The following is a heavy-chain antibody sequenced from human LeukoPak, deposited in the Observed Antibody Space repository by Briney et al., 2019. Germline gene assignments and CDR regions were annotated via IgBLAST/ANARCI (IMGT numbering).Heavy chain of an antibody. D-gene: IGHD5-12*01. CDR1: GFTFSGSA. Sequence: PGESLRLSCAASGFTFSGSAMHWVRQASGKGLEWVGRIRSKANSYATAYAASVKGRFTISRDDSKNTAYLQMNSLKTEDTAVYYCTRRDSGYGYNWGQGTLVTVSS. J-gene: IGHJ4*02. V-gene: IGHV3-73*01. CDR2: IRSKANSYAT. CDR3: TRRDSGYGYN.